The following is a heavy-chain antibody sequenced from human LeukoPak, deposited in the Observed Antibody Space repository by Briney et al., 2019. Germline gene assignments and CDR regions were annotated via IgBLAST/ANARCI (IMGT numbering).Heavy chain of an antibody. V-gene: IGHV4-59*01. J-gene: IGHJ5*02. D-gene: IGHD6-19*01. CDR1: GGSINSYY. CDR2: IYYSGST. CDR3: AKGAGPPWFDP. Sequence: PSETLSLTCTVSGGSINSYYWSWIRQPPGKGLEWIGYIYYSGSTNYNPSLKSRVTISIDTSKNQFSLKLSSVTAADTAVYYCAKGAGPPWFDPWGQGTLVTVSS.